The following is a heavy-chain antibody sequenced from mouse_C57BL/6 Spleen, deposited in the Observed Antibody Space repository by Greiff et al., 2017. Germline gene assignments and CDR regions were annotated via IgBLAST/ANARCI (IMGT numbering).Heavy chain of an antibody. J-gene: IGHJ2*01. CDR3: ARRTTVVARDFDY. CDR2: IDPSDSYT. CDR1: GYTFTSYW. V-gene: IGHV1-50*01. D-gene: IGHD1-1*01. Sequence: QVQLQQPGAELVKPGASVKLSCKASGYTFTSYWMQWVKQRPGQGLEWIGEIDPSDSYTNYNQQFKGKATLTVDTSSSTAYMQLSSLTSEDSAVYYCARRTTVVARDFDYWSQGTTLTVSS.